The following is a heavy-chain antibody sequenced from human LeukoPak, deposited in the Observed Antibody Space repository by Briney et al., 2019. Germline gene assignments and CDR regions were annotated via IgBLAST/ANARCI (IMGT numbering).Heavy chain of an antibody. CDR1: GGTFSSYA. J-gene: IGHJ4*02. D-gene: IGHD2-2*01. CDR3: ARAGSSTSPGFDY. CDR2: IIPILGIA. V-gene: IGHV1-69*04. Sequence: SVKVSCKASGGTFSSYAISWVRQAPGQGLEWMGRIIPILGIANYAQKFQGRVTITADKSTSTAYMELSSLRSEDAAVYYCARAGSSTSPGFDYWGQGTLVTVSS.